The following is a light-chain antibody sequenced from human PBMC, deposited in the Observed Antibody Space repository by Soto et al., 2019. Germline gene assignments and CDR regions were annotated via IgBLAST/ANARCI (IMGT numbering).Light chain of an antibody. V-gene: IGLV2-23*01. J-gene: IGLJ2*01. Sequence: QSALTQPASVSGSPGQSITISCTGTSSDVGSYNLASWYQQHPGKAPKLMIYEDIEWPSGVSNRFSGSKSGNTASLTISGLQTEDEADYYCCSYAGGTSVVFGGGTKLTVL. CDR3: CSYAGGTSVV. CDR1: SSDVGSYNL. CDR2: EDI.